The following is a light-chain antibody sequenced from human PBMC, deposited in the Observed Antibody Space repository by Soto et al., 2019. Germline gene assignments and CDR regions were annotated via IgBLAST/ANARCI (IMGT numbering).Light chain of an antibody. CDR2: EVS. CDR3: SSYGGSNTVV. Sequence: QSALTQPPSASGSPGQSVTISCTGSSREVGGYNYVSWYQQHPGKAPKLMIYEVSKRPSGVPDRLSGSKSGNTASLTVSGLQAEDEADYYCSSYGGSNTVVFGGETKLTVL. J-gene: IGLJ2*01. CDR1: SREVGGYNY. V-gene: IGLV2-8*01.